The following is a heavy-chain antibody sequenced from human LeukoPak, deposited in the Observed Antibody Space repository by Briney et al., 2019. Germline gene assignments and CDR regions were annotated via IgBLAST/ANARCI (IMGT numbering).Heavy chain of an antibody. CDR3: ARGYGSGSYYAYWYFDL. CDR1: GGSISSGDYY. D-gene: IGHD3-10*01. CDR2: IYYSGST. V-gene: IGHV4-30-4*01. Sequence: SETLSLTCTVSGGSISSGDYYWSWIRQPPGKGLKWIGYIYYSGSTYYNPSLKSRVTISVDTSKNQFSLKLSSVTAADTAVYYCARGYGSGSYYAYWYFDLWGRGTLVTVSS. J-gene: IGHJ2*01.